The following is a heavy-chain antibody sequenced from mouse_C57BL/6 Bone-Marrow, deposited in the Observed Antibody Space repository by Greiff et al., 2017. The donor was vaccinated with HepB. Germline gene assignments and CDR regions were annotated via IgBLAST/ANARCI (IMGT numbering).Heavy chain of an antibody. CDR3: ARDYYDYSFDY. CDR1: GYSITSGYY. D-gene: IGHD2-4*01. J-gene: IGHJ2*01. CDR2: ISYDGSN. V-gene: IGHV3-6*01. Sequence: EVKLQESGPGLVKPSQSLSLTCSVTGYSITSGYYWNWIRQFPGNKLEWMGYISYDGSNNYNPSLKNRISITRDTSKNQFFLKLNSVTTEDTATYYCARDYYDYSFDYWGQGTTLTVSS.